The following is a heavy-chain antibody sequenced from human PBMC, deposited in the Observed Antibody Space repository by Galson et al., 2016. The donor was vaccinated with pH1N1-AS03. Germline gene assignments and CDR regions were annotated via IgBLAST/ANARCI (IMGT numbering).Heavy chain of an antibody. V-gene: IGHV4-4*07. CDR2: IYTIGST. J-gene: IGHJ2*01. D-gene: IGHD7-27*01. CDR3: ARERGLTGEGIRCFDL. CDR1: GGSISSYY. Sequence: ETLSLTCTVSGGSISSYYWSWIRQPAGKGLEWIGRIYTIGSTNYNPSLKTRVTMSVDTSKNQFSLKLSSVTAADTAVYYIARERGLTGEGIRCFDLWGRGTLVTVSS.